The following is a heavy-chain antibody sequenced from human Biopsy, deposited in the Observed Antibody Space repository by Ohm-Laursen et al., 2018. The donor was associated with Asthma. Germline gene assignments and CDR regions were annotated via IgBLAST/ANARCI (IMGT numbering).Heavy chain of an antibody. CDR3: ARDALHDNSAYIGDAFDF. CDR2: IIPIFGTS. J-gene: IGHJ3*01. CDR1: GGTFSRYA. D-gene: IGHD3-22*01. V-gene: IGHV1-69*01. Sequence: SSVKVSCKASGGTFSRYAISWVRQAPGQGLEWMGGIIPIFGTSNYAQKFQGRVTFTADESTSSAYMELNRLRSDDTAVYYCARDALHDNSAYIGDAFDFWGQGTMVTVPS.